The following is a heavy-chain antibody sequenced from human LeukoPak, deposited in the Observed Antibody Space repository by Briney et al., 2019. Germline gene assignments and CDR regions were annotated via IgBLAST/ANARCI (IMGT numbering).Heavy chain of an antibody. J-gene: IGHJ4*02. D-gene: IGHD2-15*01. CDR3: GRGGYYSGGIFYYYFDY. Sequence: GESLKISCKGSGYRFTSYWIGWERQMPGKGLEWMGIIYPGNSDTRYSPSFQGQVTISADKSISTAYLQWSSLKASDTAMYYCGRGGYYSGGIFYYYFDYWGQGTLVTVSS. V-gene: IGHV5-51*01. CDR2: IYPGNSDT. CDR1: GYRFTSYW.